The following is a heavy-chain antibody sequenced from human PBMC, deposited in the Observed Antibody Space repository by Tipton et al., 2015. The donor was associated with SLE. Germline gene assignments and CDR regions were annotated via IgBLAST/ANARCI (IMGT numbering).Heavy chain of an antibody. CDR1: GASVRSTSYH. D-gene: IGHD6-19*01. CDR2: IYYDGTA. V-gene: IGHV4-39*07. CDR3: ATVRLQRDGWYPWDF. J-gene: IGHJ4*02. Sequence: ILSLTCFVSGASVRSTSYHWGWIRQPPGKGLEWIGNIYYDGTAYSTPSLESRVSISVDTSKNQVSLRLASVTAADTAVYYCATVRLQRDGWYPWDFWGQGTLVTV.